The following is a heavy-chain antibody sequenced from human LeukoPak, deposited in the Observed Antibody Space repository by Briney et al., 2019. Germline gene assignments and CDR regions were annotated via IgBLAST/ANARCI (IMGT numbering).Heavy chain of an antibody. Sequence: PGGSLRLSCAASGFTASGFTFRNAWMSWVRQAPGKGLEWVGRIKNKDQGETTDYAAPVKGRFTISRDDSESTLYLQMNSLKAEATAVYYCTKDEGPRSNYYFDYWGQGTLVTVSS. CDR3: TKDEGPRSNYYFDY. CDR1: GFTFRNAW. V-gene: IGHV3-15*01. D-gene: IGHD2/OR15-2a*01. J-gene: IGHJ4*02. CDR2: IKNKDQGETT.